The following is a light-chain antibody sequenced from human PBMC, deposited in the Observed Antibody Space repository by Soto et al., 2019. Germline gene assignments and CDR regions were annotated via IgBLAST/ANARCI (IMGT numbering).Light chain of an antibody. V-gene: IGLV2-14*01. CDR1: SSDIGTYNI. Sequence: QSALTQPASVSGSPGQAITTSCSGSSSDIGTYNIVSWYQHLPGKAPQLIIFEVDNRPSGVSDRFSASKSGNTASLTISGLQAEDEAEYYCSSYTTANSYVFGTGTKLTVL. CDR3: SSYTTANSYV. J-gene: IGLJ1*01. CDR2: EVD.